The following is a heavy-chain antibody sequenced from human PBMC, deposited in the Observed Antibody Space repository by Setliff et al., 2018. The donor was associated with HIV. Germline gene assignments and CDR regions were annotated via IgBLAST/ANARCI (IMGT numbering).Heavy chain of an antibody. Sequence: ASVKVSCKASGYTFTNSFMHWVRQAPGQGLEWMGIINPSDGATTYAQKFEDRVTMTRDTSTNTVYMELSSLRSEDTAVYYCARGYGAFDIWGQGTMVTVSS. D-gene: IGHD4-17*01. CDR3: ARGYGAFDI. J-gene: IGHJ3*02. V-gene: IGHV1-46*01. CDR1: GYTFTNSF. CDR2: INPSDGAT.